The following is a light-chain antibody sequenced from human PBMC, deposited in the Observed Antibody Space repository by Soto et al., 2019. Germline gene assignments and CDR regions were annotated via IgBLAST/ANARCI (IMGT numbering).Light chain of an antibody. CDR2: GDN. CDR1: RSNIGNNA. CDR3: AAWDDTLVYL. Sequence: QSVLTQPPSASGTPGQRLTISCSGSRSNIGNNAVAWYQQLPGTAPKLLVYGDNQRPSGVPDRFSGSKSGTSASLAISGLQSDDEADYYCAAWDDTLVYLFGTGTKLTVL. J-gene: IGLJ1*01. V-gene: IGLV1-44*01.